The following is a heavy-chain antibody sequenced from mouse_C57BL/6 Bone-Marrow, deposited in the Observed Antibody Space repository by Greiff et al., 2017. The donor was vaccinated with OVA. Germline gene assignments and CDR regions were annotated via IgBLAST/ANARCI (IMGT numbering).Heavy chain of an antibody. CDR1: GYTFTSYG. CDR2: IYPRSGNT. CDR3: AREGN. Sequence: VKLQESGAELARPGASVKLSCKASGYTFTSYGISWVKQRTGQGLEWIGEIYPRSGNTYYSEKFKGKATLTADKSSSTAYMELRSLTSEDSAVYFCAREGNWGQGTLVTVSA. J-gene: IGHJ3*01. V-gene: IGHV1-81*01.